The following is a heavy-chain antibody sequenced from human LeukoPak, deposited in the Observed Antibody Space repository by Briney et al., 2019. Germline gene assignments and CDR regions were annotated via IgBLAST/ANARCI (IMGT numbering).Heavy chain of an antibody. D-gene: IGHD6-6*01. V-gene: IGHV4-61*02. CDR3: ARSSSSSSVY. CDR1: GGSISSGSYY. J-gene: IGHJ4*02. Sequence: PSETLSLTYTVSGGSISSGSYYWSWIRQPAGKGLEWIGRIYTSGSTNYNPSLKSRVTISVDTSKNQFSLKLSSVTAAGTAVYYCARSSSSSSVYWGQGTLVTVSS. CDR2: IYTSGST.